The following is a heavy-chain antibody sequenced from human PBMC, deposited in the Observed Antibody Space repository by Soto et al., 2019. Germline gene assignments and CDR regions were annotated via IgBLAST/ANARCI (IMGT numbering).Heavy chain of an antibody. V-gene: IGHV1-69*12. Sequence: QVQLVQSGAEVKKPGSSVKVSCKASGGTFSSYAISWVRQAPGQGLEWMGGIIPIFGTANYAQKFQGRVKITADESTSTAYMELSSLRSEDTAVYYCARSIIAAAGNYYYYGMDVWGQGTTVTVSS. CDR1: GGTFSSYA. CDR2: IIPIFGTA. D-gene: IGHD6-13*01. CDR3: ARSIIAAAGNYYYYGMDV. J-gene: IGHJ6*02.